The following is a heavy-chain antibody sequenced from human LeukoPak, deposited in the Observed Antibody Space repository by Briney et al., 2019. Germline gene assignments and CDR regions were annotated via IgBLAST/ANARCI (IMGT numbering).Heavy chain of an antibody. Sequence: SVKVSCKASGGTFSSYAISWVRQAPGQGLEWMGGIIPIFGTANYAQKFQGRVTITADESTSTAYMELSSLRSEDTAVYYCARGYGDYFGDAFDIWGQGTMVTVSS. CDR3: ARGYGDYFGDAFDI. CDR1: GGTFSSYA. J-gene: IGHJ3*02. V-gene: IGHV1-69*01. CDR2: IIPIFGTA. D-gene: IGHD4-17*01.